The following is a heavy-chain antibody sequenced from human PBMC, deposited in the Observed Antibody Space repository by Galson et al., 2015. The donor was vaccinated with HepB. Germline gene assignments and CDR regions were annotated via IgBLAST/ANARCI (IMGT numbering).Heavy chain of an antibody. J-gene: IGHJ4*02. CDR1: GYTFTTYY. Sequence: SVKVSCKASGYTFTTYYIHWVRQAPGQGLEWMGWINPNSGSTNSAQKFQGRVTMTRDTSITTAYMELSRLKSDDTAVYYCAKPPRRTGLFDYWGQGTLVTVSS. V-gene: IGHV1-2*02. CDR2: INPNSGST. CDR3: AKPPRRTGLFDY. D-gene: IGHD3/OR15-3a*01.